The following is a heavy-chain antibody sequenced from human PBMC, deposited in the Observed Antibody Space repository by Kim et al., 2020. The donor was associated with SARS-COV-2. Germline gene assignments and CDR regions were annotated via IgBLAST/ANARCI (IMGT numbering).Heavy chain of an antibody. CDR2: ISWNSGSI. J-gene: IGHJ3*02. Sequence: GGSLRLSCAASGFTFDDYAMHWVRQAPGKGLEWVSGISWNSGSIGYADSVKGRFTISRDNAKNSLYLQMNSLRAEDRALYYCAKDRGYYGSGSLIYHAAFDIWGQGTMVTVSS. CDR3: AKDRGYYGSGSLIYHAAFDI. CDR1: GFTFDDYA. D-gene: IGHD3-10*01. V-gene: IGHV3-9*01.